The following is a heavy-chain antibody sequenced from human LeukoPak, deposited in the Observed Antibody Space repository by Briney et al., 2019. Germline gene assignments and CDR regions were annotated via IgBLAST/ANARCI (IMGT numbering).Heavy chain of an antibody. D-gene: IGHD3-9*01. J-gene: IGHJ4*02. CDR3: ANVRYFDWYYFDY. CDR1: GFTFSNYA. Sequence: GGSLRLSCAASGFTFSNYAMNWVRQAPGKGLEWVSGISGSGSLTYYADSVKGRFTISRDNSKTTLYLQMNRLRVDDTAVYYCANVRYFDWYYFDYWGQGTLVNVFS. CDR2: ISGSGSLT. V-gene: IGHV3-23*01.